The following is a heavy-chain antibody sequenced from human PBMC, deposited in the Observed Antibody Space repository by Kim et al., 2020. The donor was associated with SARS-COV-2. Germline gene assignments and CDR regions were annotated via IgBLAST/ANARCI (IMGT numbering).Heavy chain of an antibody. D-gene: IGHD6-6*01. V-gene: IGHV1-46*01. J-gene: IGHJ5*02. CDR3: ARESSGAARPRNWFDP. CDR1: GYTFTSYY. CDR2: INPSGGST. Sequence: ASVKVSCKASGYTFTSYYMHWVRQAPGQGLEWMGIINPSGGSTSYAQKFQGRVTMTRDTSTSTVYMELSSLRSEDTAVYYCARESSGAARPRNWFDPWGQGTLVTVSS.